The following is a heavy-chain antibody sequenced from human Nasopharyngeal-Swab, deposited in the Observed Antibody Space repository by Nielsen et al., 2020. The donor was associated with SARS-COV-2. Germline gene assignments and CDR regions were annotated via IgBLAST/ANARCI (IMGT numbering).Heavy chain of an antibody. J-gene: IGHJ4*02. Sequence: GESLKISCKGSGYSFTSYWIGWVRQMPGKGLEWVGIIYPGDSDTRYSPSFEGQVTISADKSISTAYLQWSSLKASDTAMYYCASGRRAGATVLDYWGQGTLVTVSS. CDR3: ASGRRAGATVLDY. CDR2: IYPGDSDT. V-gene: IGHV5-51*01. CDR1: GYSFTSYW. D-gene: IGHD1-26*01.